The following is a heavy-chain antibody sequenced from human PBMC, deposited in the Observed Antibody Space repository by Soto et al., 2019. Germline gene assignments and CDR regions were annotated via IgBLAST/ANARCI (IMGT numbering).Heavy chain of an antibody. D-gene: IGHD2-15*01. CDR1: GIPFSSYA. Sequence: GGSLRLSCVASGIPFSSYAMSWVRQTPEKGLEWVSGISGSGGRTYYADSVKGRFTISRDNSNNTLSLQMHSLRVEDTAVYFCAKGGYYSLFDIWGQGTMVTVSS. V-gene: IGHV3-23*01. CDR2: ISGSGGRT. J-gene: IGHJ3*02. CDR3: AKGGYYSLFDI.